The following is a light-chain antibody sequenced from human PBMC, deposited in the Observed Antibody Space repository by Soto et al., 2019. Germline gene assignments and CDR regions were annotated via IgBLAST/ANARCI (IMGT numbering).Light chain of an antibody. V-gene: IGLV2-8*01. Sequence: QSVLTQPPSASGSPGQSVTISCAGTSSDVGGYNYVSWYQQYPGKVPKLMIYEVSERPSGVPDRFSGSKSGNTAFLTVSGLQAEDEVDYYCLSYADTAYVFGTGTEVTVL. CDR1: SSDVGGYNY. CDR2: EVS. J-gene: IGLJ1*01. CDR3: LSYADTAYV.